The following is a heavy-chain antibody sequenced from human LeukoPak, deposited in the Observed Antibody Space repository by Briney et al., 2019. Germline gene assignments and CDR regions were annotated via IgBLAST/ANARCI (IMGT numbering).Heavy chain of an antibody. Sequence: GASVKVSCKASGYTFSSYDINWVRQATGQGLEWMGWVKPISGDTGYAQKFQGRVTMTRNTSTSTAYMELSSLRYEDTAVYYCASSTLWYGELLGHWGQGTQVTVSS. CDR1: GYTFSSYD. CDR3: ASSTLWYGELLGH. CDR2: VKPISGDT. V-gene: IGHV1-8*01. D-gene: IGHD3-10*01. J-gene: IGHJ4*02.